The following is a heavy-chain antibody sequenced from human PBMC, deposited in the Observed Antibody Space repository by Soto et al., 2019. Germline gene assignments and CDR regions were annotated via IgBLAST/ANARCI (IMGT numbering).Heavy chain of an antibody. CDR3: ARPLSVEAAGRAPSY. Sequence: ASVKVSCKASGYTFTSHYMHWVRKAPGQGLEWMGIINPSGGSTSYAQKFQGRVTMTRDTSTSTVYMELSSLRSEDTAVYYCARPLSVEAAGRAPSYWGQGTLVTVSS. CDR1: GYTFTSHY. J-gene: IGHJ4*02. CDR2: INPSGGST. V-gene: IGHV1-46*01. D-gene: IGHD6-13*01.